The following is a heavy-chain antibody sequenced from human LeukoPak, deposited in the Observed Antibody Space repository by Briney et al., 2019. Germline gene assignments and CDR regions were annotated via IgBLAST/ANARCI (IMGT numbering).Heavy chain of an antibody. CDR3: ARDGGAAAPGWFDP. CDR1: GFTFSSYS. D-gene: IGHD6-13*01. J-gene: IGHJ5*02. Sequence: GGSLRLSCAASGFTFSSYSMNWVRQAPGKGLEWVSSISSSSSYIYYADSVKGRFTISRDNAKNSLYLQMNSLRAEDTAVYYCARDGGAAAPGWFDPWGQGTLVTVSS. CDR2: ISSSSSYI. V-gene: IGHV3-21*01.